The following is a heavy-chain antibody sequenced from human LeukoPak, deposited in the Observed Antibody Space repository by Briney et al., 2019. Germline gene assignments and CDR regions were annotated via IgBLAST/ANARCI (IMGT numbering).Heavy chain of an antibody. CDR1: GGSISSYY. J-gene: IGHJ4*02. Sequence: SETLSLTCTVSGGSISSYYWSWIRQPPGKGPEWIGYIYYSGNTNYNPSLKSRVTISVDTSKNQFSLKLSSVTAADTAVYYCARGRDGYNVDYWGQGTLVTVSS. V-gene: IGHV4-59*01. D-gene: IGHD5-24*01. CDR2: IYYSGNT. CDR3: ARGRDGYNVDY.